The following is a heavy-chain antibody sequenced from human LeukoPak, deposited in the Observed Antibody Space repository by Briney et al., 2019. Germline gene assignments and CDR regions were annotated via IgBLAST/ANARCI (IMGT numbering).Heavy chain of an antibody. CDR2: IIPIFGTA. CDR1: GGTFSSYA. J-gene: IGHJ4*02. V-gene: IGHV1-69*01. CDR3: ARDPAGVTTSVSYFDY. D-gene: IGHD4-17*01. Sequence: EASVKASCKASGGTFSSYAISWVRQAPGQGLEWMGGIIPIFGTANYAQKFQGRVTITADESTSTAYMELSSLRSEDTAVYYCARDPAGVTTSVSYFDYWGQGTLVTVSS.